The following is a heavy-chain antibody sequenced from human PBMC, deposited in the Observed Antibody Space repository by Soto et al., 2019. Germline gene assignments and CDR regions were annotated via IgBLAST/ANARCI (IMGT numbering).Heavy chain of an antibody. Sequence: ASVKVSCKASGYTFTGYYMHCVRQAPGQVLEWMGWINPNSGGTNYAQKFQGRVTMTRDTSISTAYMELSRLRSDDTAVYYCAREREITIFGVVYNWFDPWGQGTLVTVSS. J-gene: IGHJ5*02. CDR3: AREREITIFGVVYNWFDP. CDR1: GYTFTGYY. CDR2: INPNSGGT. D-gene: IGHD3-3*01. V-gene: IGHV1-2*02.